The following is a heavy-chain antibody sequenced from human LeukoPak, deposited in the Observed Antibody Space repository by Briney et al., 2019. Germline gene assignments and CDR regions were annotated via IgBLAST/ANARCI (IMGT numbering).Heavy chain of an antibody. Sequence: GGSLRLSCAASGFTVSSNYMSWVRQAPGKGLEWVSVIYSGGSTYYADSVKGRFTISRDNSKNTLYLQMNSLRAEDTAVYYCAGEENYYYDSSGYYDWGQGTLVTVSS. CDR1: GFTVSSNY. J-gene: IGHJ4*02. D-gene: IGHD3-22*01. CDR2: IYSGGST. V-gene: IGHV3-53*01. CDR3: AGEENYYYDSSGYYD.